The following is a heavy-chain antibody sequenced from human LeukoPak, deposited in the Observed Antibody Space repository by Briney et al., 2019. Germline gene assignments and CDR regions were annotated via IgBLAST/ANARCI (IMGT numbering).Heavy chain of an antibody. D-gene: IGHD1-26*01. Sequence: ASVKVSCKASGGTFSSYAISWVRQAPGQGLEWMGGIIPIFGTANYAQKFQGRVTITADKSTSTAYMELSSLRSEDTAVYYCARRGKLGDYFDYWGQGTLVTVSS. J-gene: IGHJ4*02. CDR3: ARRGKLGDYFDY. CDR1: GGTFSSYA. CDR2: IIPIFGTA. V-gene: IGHV1-69*06.